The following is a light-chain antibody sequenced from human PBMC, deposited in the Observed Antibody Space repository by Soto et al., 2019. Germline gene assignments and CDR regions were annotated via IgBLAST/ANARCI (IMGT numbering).Light chain of an antibody. CDR1: QSVDNY. CDR2: GTS. J-gene: IGKJ1*01. V-gene: IGKV3-20*01. CDR3: QQYTSYPWT. Sequence: EIVLTQSPGTLSLSPGERATLSCRASQSVDNYLDWYQQKPGQAPRLLVYGTSSRAAGIPDRFSGSGSGTDFTLTISSLQPDDFATYYCQQYTSYPWTFGQGTKVDIK.